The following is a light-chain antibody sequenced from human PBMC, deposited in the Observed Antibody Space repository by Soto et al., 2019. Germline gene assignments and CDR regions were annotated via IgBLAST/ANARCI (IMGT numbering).Light chain of an antibody. J-gene: IGKJ2*03. CDR2: GAS. CDR3: EQHVNSVYS. Sequence: ESVLTQSPGTLSLSPGERATLSCRASQTIIGNYLAWYQQKPGQAPRLLIYGASNRATGVPDRFSGSYSGTDFSLTITRREPEDFAVYYWEQHVNSVYSFGQGTRLEIK. CDR1: QTIIGNY. V-gene: IGKV3-20*01.